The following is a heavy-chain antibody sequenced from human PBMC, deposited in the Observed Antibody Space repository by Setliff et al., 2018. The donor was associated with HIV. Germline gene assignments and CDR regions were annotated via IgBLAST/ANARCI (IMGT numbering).Heavy chain of an antibody. CDR1: GYTFTGYY. J-gene: IGHJ3*01. CDR2: INPNSGGT. D-gene: IGHD2-8*01. V-gene: IGHV1-2*06. CDR3: ATKVYCTNGVCLDALDL. Sequence: ASVKVSCKASGYTFTGYYMHWVRQAPGQGLEWMGRINPNSGGTNHAQKFQGRVTMTRDTSSSTAYMELSRLRSDDTAVYYCATKVYCTNGVCLDALDLWGQGTMVTVSS.